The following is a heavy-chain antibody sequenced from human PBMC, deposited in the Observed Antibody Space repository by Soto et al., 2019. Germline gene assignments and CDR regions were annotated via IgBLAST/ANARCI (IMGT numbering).Heavy chain of an antibody. V-gene: IGHV5-10-1*01. CDR3: ARRYCSASSCPSDGCALDV. Sequence: LGVTLKISCKCSGYSLTKCWIRWVRQMPGKGLEGMGRIDPGDSYTNYRSFYQGHVTISSDKSISTAYLQWSSMEASDTAIYYCARRYCSASSCPSDGCALDVWGQGTPVTVSS. CDR1: GYSLTKCW. CDR2: IDPGDSYT. D-gene: IGHD2-2*01. J-gene: IGHJ6*02.